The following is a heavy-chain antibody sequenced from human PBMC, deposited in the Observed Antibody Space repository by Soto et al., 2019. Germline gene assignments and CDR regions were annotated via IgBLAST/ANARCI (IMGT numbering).Heavy chain of an antibody. Sequence: EVQLVESGGGLVKPGGSLRLSCAGSGFTFSSSSMNWVRQSPGKELEWVSSISGTSDYIYYADSVKGRFTISRDNAKNSLYLQMNSLRVEDTAVYHCARDQSYSGSSSYYPFDYWGQGTLVTVSS. D-gene: IGHD3-10*01. CDR3: ARDQSYSGSSSYYPFDY. V-gene: IGHV3-21*01. CDR2: ISGTSDYI. CDR1: GFTFSSSS. J-gene: IGHJ4*02.